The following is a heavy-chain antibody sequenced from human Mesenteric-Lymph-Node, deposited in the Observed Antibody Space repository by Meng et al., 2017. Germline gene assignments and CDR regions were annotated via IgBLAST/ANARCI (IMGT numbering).Heavy chain of an antibody. Sequence: SETLSLTCAVSGYSISSGYYWGWIRQPPGKGLEWIGSIYHSGSTYYNPSLKSRVTISVDTSKNQFSLKLSSVTAADTAVYYCARDTVTTGVDPWGQGTLVTVSS. J-gene: IGHJ5*02. D-gene: IGHD4-17*01. CDR3: ARDTVTTGVDP. CDR2: IYHSGST. CDR1: GYSISSGYY. V-gene: IGHV4-38-2*02.